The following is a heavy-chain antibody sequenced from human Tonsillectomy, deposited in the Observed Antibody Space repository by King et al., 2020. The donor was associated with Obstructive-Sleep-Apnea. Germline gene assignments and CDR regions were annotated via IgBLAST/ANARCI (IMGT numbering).Heavy chain of an antibody. CDR1: GGSISSGGYY. V-gene: IGHV4-31*03. D-gene: IGHD3-22*01. CDR2: IYYSGST. Sequence: QLQESGPGLVKPSQTLSLTCTVSGGSISSGGYYWSWIRQHPGKGLEWIVYIYYSGSTDYNPSLKSRVTISVDTSKNQFSLMLSSVTAADTAVYYGARRYYYDSSGHYWYFDLWGRGTLVTVSS. J-gene: IGHJ2*01. CDR3: ARRYYYDSSGHYWYFDL.